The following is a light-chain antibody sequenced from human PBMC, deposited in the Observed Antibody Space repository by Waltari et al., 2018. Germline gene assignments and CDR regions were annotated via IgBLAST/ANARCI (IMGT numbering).Light chain of an antibody. V-gene: IGKV3-11*01. CDR2: DAS. Sequence: EIVLTQSPATLSLSPGDTATLSCRASQSVGSYLAWYQQKPGQPPRLLIYDASNRATGVPARFRASGSGTDFTLTISSLEAEDVAVYFCQQRSNWTPHTFGQGARLEIK. CDR3: QQRSNWTPHT. J-gene: IGKJ2*01. CDR1: QSVGSY.